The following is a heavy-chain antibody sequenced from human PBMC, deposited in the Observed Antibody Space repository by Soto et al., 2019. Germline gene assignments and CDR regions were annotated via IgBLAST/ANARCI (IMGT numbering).Heavy chain of an antibody. J-gene: IGHJ6*02. CDR1: GFTFSSYW. Sequence: GGSLRLSCAASGFTFSSYWMHWVRQAPGKGLVWVSRINSDGSSTSYADSVKGRFTISRDNAKNTLYLQMNSLRAEDTAEYCCGRGIDWLLPPYYYGMDVWGQGTTVTVSS. D-gene: IGHD3-9*01. CDR2: INSDGSST. V-gene: IGHV3-74*01. CDR3: GRGIDWLLPPYYYGMDV.